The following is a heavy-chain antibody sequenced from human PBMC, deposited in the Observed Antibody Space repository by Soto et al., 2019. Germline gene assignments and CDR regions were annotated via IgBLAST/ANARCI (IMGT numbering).Heavy chain of an antibody. V-gene: IGHV1-18*01. CDR2: ISAYNGNT. CDR1: GYTFTSYG. Sequence: ASVKVSCKASGYTFTSYGISWVRQAPGQGLEWMGWISAYNGNTNYAQKLQGRVTMTTDTSTSTAYMELRSLRSDDTAVYYCARDRAIVVVPAAMDYYYYYGMDVWGQGTTVTVSS. J-gene: IGHJ6*02. CDR3: ARDRAIVVVPAAMDYYYYYGMDV. D-gene: IGHD2-2*01.